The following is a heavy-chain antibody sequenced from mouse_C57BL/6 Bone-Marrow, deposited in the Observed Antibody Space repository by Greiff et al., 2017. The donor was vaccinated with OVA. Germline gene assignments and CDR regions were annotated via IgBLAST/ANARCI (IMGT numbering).Heavy chain of an antibody. J-gene: IGHJ3*01. CDR1: GFNIKDDY. Sequence: VQLQQSGAELVRPGASVKLSCTASGFNIKDDYMHWVKQRPEQGLEWIGWIDPAHGDTEYASKFQGKATITAATSSNTAYLQLSSLTSEDTAVYYCTTGYGSAFAYWGQGTLVTVSA. CDR2: IDPAHGDT. CDR3: TTGYGSAFAY. V-gene: IGHV14-4*01. D-gene: IGHD1-1*01.